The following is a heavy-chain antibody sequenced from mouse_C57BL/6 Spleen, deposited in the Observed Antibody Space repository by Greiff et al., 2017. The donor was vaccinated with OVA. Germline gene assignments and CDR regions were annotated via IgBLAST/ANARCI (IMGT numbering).Heavy chain of an antibody. CDR2: FYPGSGSI. J-gene: IGHJ3*01. D-gene: IGHD1-1*01. CDR1: GYTFTEYT. Sequence: QVQLKQSGAELVKPGASVKLSCKASGYTFTEYTLHWVKQRSGQGLEWIGWFYPGSGSIKYNEKFKDKATLTADKSSSTVSMELSRMTSEDSAVYCCARHEEATVREAWFAYWGQGTLVTVSA. V-gene: IGHV1-62-2*01. CDR3: ARHEEATVREAWFAY.